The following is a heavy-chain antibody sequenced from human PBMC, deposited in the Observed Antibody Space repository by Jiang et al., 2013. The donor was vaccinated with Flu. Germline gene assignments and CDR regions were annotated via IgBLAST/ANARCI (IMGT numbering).Heavy chain of an antibody. CDR2: INAGNGNT. CDR1: GYTFTSYA. D-gene: IGHD1-20*01. Sequence: GAEVKKPGASVKVSCKASGYTFTSYAMHWVRQAPGQRLEWMGWINAGNGNTKYSQKFQGRVTITRDTSASTAYMELSSLRSEDTAVYYCASSPAGITGAPAPSFDPWGQGTLVTVSS. V-gene: IGHV1-3*01. CDR3: ASSPAGITGAPAPSFDP. J-gene: IGHJ5*02.